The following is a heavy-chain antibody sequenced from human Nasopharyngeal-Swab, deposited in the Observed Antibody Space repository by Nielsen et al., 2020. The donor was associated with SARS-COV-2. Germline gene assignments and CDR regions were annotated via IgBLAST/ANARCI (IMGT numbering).Heavy chain of an antibody. Sequence: GGSLRLSCAASGFTFSTYWMHWFRQVPGKGLVWVSRIHKDGKTTTYADSVKGRFTISRDNAKSTLYLQMNSLRAEDTAVYYCARETSDTGMYYFDSWGQGTLVAVSS. J-gene: IGHJ4*02. V-gene: IGHV3-74*01. D-gene: IGHD1-1*01. CDR3: ARETSDTGMYYFDS. CDR2: IHKDGKTT. CDR1: GFTFSTYW.